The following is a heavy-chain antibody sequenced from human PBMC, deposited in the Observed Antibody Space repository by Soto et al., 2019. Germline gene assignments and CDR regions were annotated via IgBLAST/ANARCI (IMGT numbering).Heavy chain of an antibody. Sequence: QVQLVESGGGVVQPGRSLRLSCAASGFTFSSYGMHWVRQAPGKGLEWVAVIWYDGSNKYYADSVKGRFTISRDNSKNTLYLQMNSLRAEDTAVYYCARDPTEQQLEYYFDYWGQGTLVTVSS. D-gene: IGHD6-13*01. CDR1: GFTFSSYG. V-gene: IGHV3-33*01. CDR2: IWYDGSNK. J-gene: IGHJ4*02. CDR3: ARDPTEQQLEYYFDY.